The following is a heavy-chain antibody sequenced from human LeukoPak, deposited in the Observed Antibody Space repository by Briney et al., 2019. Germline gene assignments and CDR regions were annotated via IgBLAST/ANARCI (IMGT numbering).Heavy chain of an antibody. J-gene: IGHJ6*02. V-gene: IGHV1-2*02. CDR3: ASDTAPGGSYYYGMDV. Sequence: ASVKVSCKASGYTFTGYYMHWVGQAPGQGLEWMGWINPNSGGTNYAQKFQGRVTMTRDTSISTAYMELSRLRSDDTAVYYCASDTAPGGSYYYGMDVWGQGTTVTASS. D-gene: IGHD3-10*01. CDR1: GYTFTGYY. CDR2: INPNSGGT.